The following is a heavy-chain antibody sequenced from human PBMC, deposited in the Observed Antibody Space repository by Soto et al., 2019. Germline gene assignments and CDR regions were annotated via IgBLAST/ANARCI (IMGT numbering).Heavy chain of an antibody. D-gene: IGHD2-15*01. CDR1: GGTFSSYA. CDR3: ARDSLVVVAATPRWFAP. J-gene: IGHJ5*02. CDR2: IIPIFGTA. Sequence: QVQLVQSGAEVKKPGSSVKVSCKSSGGTFSSYAFSWVRQAPGQGLEWMGGIIPIFGTANYAQKFQGRVTITAAESTRTAYMELSSLRVEDTAVYYCARDSLVVVAATPRWFAPWGQGTLVTVSS. V-gene: IGHV1-69*01.